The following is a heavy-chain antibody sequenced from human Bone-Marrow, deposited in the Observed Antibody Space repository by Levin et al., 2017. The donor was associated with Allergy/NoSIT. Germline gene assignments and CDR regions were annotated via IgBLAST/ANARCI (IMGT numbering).Heavy chain of an antibody. Sequence: QPGGSLRLSCAASGFNFGDFGMHWVRQAPGKGLESVAAISYHSTYHYYPASVQGRFTISRDNSKNTVDLEMNDLRAEDTAVYYCARDSNVMTGYCDSWGQGSRVIVSS. CDR2: ISYHSTYH. D-gene: IGHD3-9*01. J-gene: IGHJ4*02. CDR1: GFNFGDFG. CDR3: ARDSNVMTGYCDS. V-gene: IGHV3-33*05.